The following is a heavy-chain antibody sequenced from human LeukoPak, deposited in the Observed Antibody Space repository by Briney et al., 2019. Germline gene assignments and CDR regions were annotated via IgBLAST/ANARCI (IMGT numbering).Heavy chain of an antibody. CDR1: GFTFSDYY. CDR3: ARDSGVYYGSGSYTANWFDP. V-gene: IGHV3-11*04. J-gene: IGHJ5*02. CDR2: ISSSGSTI. D-gene: IGHD3-10*01. Sequence: GGSLRLSCAASGFTFSDYYMSWIRQAPGKGLEWVSYISSSGSTIYYADSVKGRFTISRDNAKNSLYLQMNSLRAEDTAVYYCARDSGVYYGSGSYTANWFDPWGQGTLVTVSS.